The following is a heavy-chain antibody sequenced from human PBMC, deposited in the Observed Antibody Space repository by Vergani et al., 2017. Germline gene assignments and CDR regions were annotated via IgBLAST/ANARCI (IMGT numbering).Heavy chain of an antibody. CDR1: GYTFSNYY. CDR2: INPSGGHT. Sequence: QVQVVQPGAELKKSGASVKVSCKTSGYTFSNYYMHWVRQAPGQGLEWMGIINPSGGHTNYAQKFQGRVTMTRDTSTSTVYMELSSLRSEDTAIYYCARGDYGILTGYRYWGQGTLVTGSA. CDR3: ARGDYGILTGYRY. J-gene: IGHJ4*02. D-gene: IGHD3-9*01. V-gene: IGHV1-46*03.